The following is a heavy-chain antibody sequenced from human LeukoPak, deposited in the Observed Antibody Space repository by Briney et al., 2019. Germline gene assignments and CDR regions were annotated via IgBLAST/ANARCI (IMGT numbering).Heavy chain of an antibody. CDR3: ARTNYHDTSGASNWFDP. CDR2: MNPNNGNT. V-gene: IGHV1-8*02. CDR1: GYTFTGYY. D-gene: IGHD3-22*01. J-gene: IGHJ5*02. Sequence: ASVKVSCKASGYTFTGYYMHWVRQATGQGLEWMGWMNPNNGNTGYAQKFQGRVTMTRNTSTGTAYMELSSLRSEDTAVYYCARTNYHDTSGASNWFDPWGQGTLVTVSS.